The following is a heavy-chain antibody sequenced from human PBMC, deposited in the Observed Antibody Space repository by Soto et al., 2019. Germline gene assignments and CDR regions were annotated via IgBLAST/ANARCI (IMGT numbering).Heavy chain of an antibody. Sequence: ASVKVSCKASGYIFTDYAMHWVRQDPGQRLEWMGWINVGNGNTKYSQNFQARVTITRDTSASTAYMDLSSLRSEDTAVYYCARGAGYCGGDCWNDYYYAMDVWGQGTTVTVSS. CDR2: INVGNGNT. V-gene: IGHV1-3*01. CDR3: ARGAGYCGGDCWNDYYYAMDV. J-gene: IGHJ6*02. D-gene: IGHD2-21*02. CDR1: GYIFTDYA.